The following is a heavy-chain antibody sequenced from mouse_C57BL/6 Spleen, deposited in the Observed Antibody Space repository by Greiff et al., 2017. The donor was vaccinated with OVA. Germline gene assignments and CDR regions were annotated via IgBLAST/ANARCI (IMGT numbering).Heavy chain of an antibody. CDR1: GYAFSSSW. J-gene: IGHJ2*01. CDR3: ARSSYGNYAFDY. Sequence: QVQLKESGPELVKPGASVKISCKASGYAFSSSWMNWVKQRPGKGLEWIGRIYPGDGDTNYNGKFKGKATLTADKSSSTAYMQLSSLTSEDSAVYFCARSSYGNYAFDYWGQGTTLTVSS. V-gene: IGHV1-82*01. D-gene: IGHD2-10*01. CDR2: IYPGDGDT.